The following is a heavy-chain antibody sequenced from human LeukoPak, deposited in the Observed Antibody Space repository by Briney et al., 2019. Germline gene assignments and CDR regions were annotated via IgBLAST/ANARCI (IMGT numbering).Heavy chain of an antibody. CDR2: IRYDGSNK. D-gene: IGHD3-10*01. J-gene: IGHJ4*02. CDR3: AKIGRISIGDSDY. V-gene: IGHV3-30*02. CDR1: GFTFSSYG. Sequence: GGSLRLSCAASGFTFSSYGMHWVRQAPGKGLEWVAFIRYDGSNKYYADSVKGRFTISRDNSKNTLYLQMNSLRAEDTAVYYCAKIGRISIGDSDYWGQGTLVTVSS.